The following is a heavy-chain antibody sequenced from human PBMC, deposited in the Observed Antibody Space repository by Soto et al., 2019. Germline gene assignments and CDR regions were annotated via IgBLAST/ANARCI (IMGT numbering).Heavy chain of an antibody. CDR3: ARQGAAVPTGPLIWFDP. V-gene: IGHV5-51*01. CDR1: GYFFAVYW. CDR2: IYPDNPNT. J-gene: IGHJ5*02. D-gene: IGHD6-25*01. Sequence: VQLVQSGTEVKKPGESLQISCKGSGYFFAVYWIAWVRQMPGKGLEWMGIIYPDNPNTKYNRSFQGQVTISADKSSSTAYLQWSSLKASDTAIYYGARQGAAVPTGPLIWFDPWGQGTLVTVAS.